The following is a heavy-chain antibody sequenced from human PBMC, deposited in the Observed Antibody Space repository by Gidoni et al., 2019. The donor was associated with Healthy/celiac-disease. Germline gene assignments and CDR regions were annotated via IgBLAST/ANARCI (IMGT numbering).Heavy chain of an antibody. V-gene: IGHV3-23*01. D-gene: IGHD1-26*01. Sequence: ELQLLASEGGLVQPGGYLRISSTDSGLPFGRHAMSWVRQAPGKGRGWVSAISGSGGSKYYADSVKGRFTISRDNSKNTLYLQMNSLRAEDTAVYYCAKDFGDSGSPEYYFDYWGQGTLVTVSS. CDR1: GLPFGRHA. J-gene: IGHJ4*02. CDR2: ISGSGGSK. CDR3: AKDFGDSGSPEYYFDY.